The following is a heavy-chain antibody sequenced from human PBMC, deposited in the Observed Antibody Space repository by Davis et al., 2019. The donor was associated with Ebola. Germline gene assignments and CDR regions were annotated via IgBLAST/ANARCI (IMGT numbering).Heavy chain of an antibody. CDR2: ISYSGST. Sequence: MPSETLSLTCTVSGGSISSSSYYWGWIRQPPGKGLEWIGYISYSGSTNYNPSLKNRVTISVDTSKNQFSLKLSPVTAADTAVYYCARQYYYYDSSGYYHYWYFDLWGRGTLVTVSS. J-gene: IGHJ2*01. V-gene: IGHV4-61*05. CDR3: ARQYYYYDSSGYYHYWYFDL. D-gene: IGHD3-22*01. CDR1: GGSISSSSYY.